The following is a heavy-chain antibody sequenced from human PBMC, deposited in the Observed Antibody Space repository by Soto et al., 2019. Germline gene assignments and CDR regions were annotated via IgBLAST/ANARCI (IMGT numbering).Heavy chain of an antibody. J-gene: IGHJ6*02. V-gene: IGHV3-23*01. D-gene: IGHD3-16*01. Sequence: GGSLRLSCAASGFTFSSYTLSWVRQAPGKGLEWVSSISTSRDTTSYADSVKGQFTISRDNSKNTLFLQMNSLRVEETALYYCARDTFGLDVWGQGTTFTVSS. CDR3: ARDTFGLDV. CDR2: ISTSRDTT. CDR1: GFTFSSYT.